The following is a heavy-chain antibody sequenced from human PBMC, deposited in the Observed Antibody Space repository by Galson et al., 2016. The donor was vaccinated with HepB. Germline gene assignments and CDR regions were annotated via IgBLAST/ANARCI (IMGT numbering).Heavy chain of an antibody. J-gene: IGHJ4*02. CDR1: GFSFSLYG. CDR3: ARARYSSSWFGDFDY. CDR2: IWYDGETK. V-gene: IGHV3-33*01. D-gene: IGHD6-19*01. Sequence: SLRLSCAASGFSFSLYGMHWVRQAPGKGLEWVALIWYDGETKYSADSVEGRFTISRDNSDNTLYLHMDSLRAEDTAVYYCARARYSSSWFGDFDYWGQGTLVIVSS.